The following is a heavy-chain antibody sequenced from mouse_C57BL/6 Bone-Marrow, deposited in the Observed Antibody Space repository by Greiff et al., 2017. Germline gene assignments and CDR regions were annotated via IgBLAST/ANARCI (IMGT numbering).Heavy chain of an antibody. Sequence: QVQLQQPGAELVRPGSSVKLSCKASGYTFTSYWMHWVKQRPIQGLEWIGNIDPSDSETPYNQKFKDKATLTVDKSSSTAYMQLSSLTSEDSAVYYCARRVTTVVAHWYFDVWGTGTTVTVSS. CDR3: ARRVTTVVAHWYFDV. V-gene: IGHV1-52*01. D-gene: IGHD1-1*01. J-gene: IGHJ1*03. CDR2: IDPSDSET. CDR1: GYTFTSYW.